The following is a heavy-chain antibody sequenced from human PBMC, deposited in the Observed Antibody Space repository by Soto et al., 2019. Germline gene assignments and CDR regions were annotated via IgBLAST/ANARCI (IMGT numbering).Heavy chain of an antibody. J-gene: IGHJ4*02. CDR3: ARDPGDY. CDR2: IYSSGITNY. CDR1: RGSISSYY. Sequence: QVQLQESGPGLVKPSETLSLTCTVSRGSISSYYWRWIRQPAGKGLEWIGHIYSSGITNYNYNPSLKSRVTMSVDTSKNQFSLKLSSVTATDTAVYYCARDPGDYWGQGTLVTVSS. V-gene: IGHV4-4*07.